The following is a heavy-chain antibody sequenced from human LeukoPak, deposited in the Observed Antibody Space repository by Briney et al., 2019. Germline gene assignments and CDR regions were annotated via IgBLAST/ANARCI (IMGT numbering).Heavy chain of an antibody. D-gene: IGHD6-13*01. CDR1: GYTLTELS. Sequence: ASVKVSCKVSGYTLTELSMHWVRQAPGKGLEWMGGFDPEDGETIYAQKLQGRVTMTTDTSTSTAYMELRSLRSDDTAVYYCARIEAIAAAGMYYYYGMDVWGQGTTVTVSS. CDR3: ARIEAIAAAGMYYYYGMDV. CDR2: FDPEDGET. V-gene: IGHV1-24*01. J-gene: IGHJ6*02.